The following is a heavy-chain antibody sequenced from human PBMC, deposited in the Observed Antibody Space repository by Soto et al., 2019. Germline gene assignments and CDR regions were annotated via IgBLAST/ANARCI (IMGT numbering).Heavy chain of an antibody. J-gene: IGHJ4*02. CDR3: ARFGFTYYYDY. Sequence: ASVKVSCKASGYTFTSYAMNWVRQAPGQRLEWMGWINAGNGNTKYSQKFQGRVTITRDTSASTAYMELSSLRSEDTAVYYCARFGFTYYYDYWGQGTLVTVSS. D-gene: IGHD3-10*01. V-gene: IGHV1-3*01. CDR2: INAGNGNT. CDR1: GYTFTSYA.